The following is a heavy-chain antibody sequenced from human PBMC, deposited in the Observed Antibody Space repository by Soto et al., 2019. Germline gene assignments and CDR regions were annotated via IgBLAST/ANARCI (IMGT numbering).Heavy chain of an antibody. V-gene: IGHV3-21*01. Sequence: EVQLVESGGGLVKPGGSLRLSCAASGFTFSSYSMNWVRQAPGKGLEWVSSISSSSSYIYYADSVKGRFTISRDNAKNSLYLQMNSLRAEDTAVHYCARGIVVVPAAHDAFDIWGQGTMVTVSS. J-gene: IGHJ3*02. CDR1: GFTFSSYS. CDR2: ISSSSSYI. D-gene: IGHD2-2*01. CDR3: ARGIVVVPAAHDAFDI.